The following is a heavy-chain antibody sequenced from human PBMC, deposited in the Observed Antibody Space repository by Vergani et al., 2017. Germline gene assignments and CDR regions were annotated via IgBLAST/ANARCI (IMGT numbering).Heavy chain of an antibody. D-gene: IGHD2-2*01. V-gene: IGHV1-2*02. CDR2: INPNSGGT. CDR3: ARRLGYCSSTSCYGLAAFDI. CDR1: GYTFTGYY. J-gene: IGHJ3*02. Sequence: QVQLVQSGAEVKKPGASVKVSCKASGYTFTGYYMHWVRQAPGQGLEWMGWINPNSGGTNYAQKFQGRVTMTRDTSISTAYMELSRLRSDDTAVYYCARRLGYCSSTSCYGLAAFDIWGQGTMVTVSS.